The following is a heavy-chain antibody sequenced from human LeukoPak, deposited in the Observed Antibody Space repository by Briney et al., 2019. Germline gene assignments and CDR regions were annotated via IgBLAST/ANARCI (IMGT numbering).Heavy chain of an antibody. CDR3: ARDGGRSSSSHFDY. V-gene: IGHV3-11*01. CDR1: GFTFSDYY. CDR2: ISSSGSTI. D-gene: IGHD6-6*01. J-gene: IGHJ4*02. Sequence: PGVSLRLSCAASGFTFSDYYMSWIRQAQGKGLEWVSYISSSGSTIYYADSVKGRFTISRDNAKNSLYLQMNSLRAEDTAVYYCARDGGRSSSSHFDYWGQGTLVTVSS.